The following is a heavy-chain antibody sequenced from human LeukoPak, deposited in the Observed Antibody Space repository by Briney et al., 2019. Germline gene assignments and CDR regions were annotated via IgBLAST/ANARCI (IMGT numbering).Heavy chain of an antibody. CDR3: ARVNQLLLDY. J-gene: IGHJ4*02. V-gene: IGHV3-21*01. CDR2: ISSSSSYI. CDR1: GFTFSSYS. Sequence: GGALRLSCAASGFTFSSYSMNWVRQAPGKGLEWVSSISSSSSYIYYADSVKGRFTISRDNAKDSLYLQMNSLRAEDTAVYYCARVNQLLLDYWGRGTLVTVSS. D-gene: IGHD2-2*01.